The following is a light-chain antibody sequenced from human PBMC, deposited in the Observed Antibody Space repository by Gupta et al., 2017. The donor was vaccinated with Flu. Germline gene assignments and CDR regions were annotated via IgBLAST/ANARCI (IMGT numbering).Light chain of an antibody. J-gene: IGKJ3*01. CDR2: WAS. Sequence: DIVMTQSPDSLAASLGERATINCTSSQSVLYSSNNKNYLAWYQQKPGQPPKLLIHWASTRESGVPDRFSGSGSGTDFTLTISSLQAEDVAVYYCQQFYTTPLAFGPGTKVYIK. V-gene: IGKV4-1*01. CDR1: QSVLYSSNNKNY. CDR3: QQFYTTPLA.